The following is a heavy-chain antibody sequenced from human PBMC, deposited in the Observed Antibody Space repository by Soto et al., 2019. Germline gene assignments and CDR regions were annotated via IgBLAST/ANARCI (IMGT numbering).Heavy chain of an antibody. V-gene: IGHV3-15*07. CDR1: GFTFSNAW. J-gene: IGHJ6*02. D-gene: IGHD3-22*01. Sequence: GGSLRLSCAASGFTFSNAWMNWVRQAPGKGLEWVGRIKSKTYGGTTDYAAPVKGRFTISRDDSKNTLYLQMNSLKTEDTAVYYCTTDDPSMIVVVTKISYYYGMDVWGQGTTVTVSS. CDR2: IKSKTYGGTT. CDR3: TTDDPSMIVVVTKISYYYGMDV.